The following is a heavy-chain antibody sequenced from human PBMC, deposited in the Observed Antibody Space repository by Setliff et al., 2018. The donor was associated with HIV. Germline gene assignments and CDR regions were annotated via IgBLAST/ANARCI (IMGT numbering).Heavy chain of an antibody. CDR1: GNTFISYG. D-gene: IGHD3-16*01. V-gene: IGHV1-18*01. Sequence: GASVKVSCKASGNTFISYGISWVRQAPGQGLEWMGWISPYNGNTKYSKKFQGRVTVTTDKSTSTAYMELRSLRFDDTAVYYCARVVQGFASERFTLKNWFDPWGQGT. CDR3: ARVVQGFASERFTLKNWFDP. J-gene: IGHJ5*02. CDR2: ISPYNGNT.